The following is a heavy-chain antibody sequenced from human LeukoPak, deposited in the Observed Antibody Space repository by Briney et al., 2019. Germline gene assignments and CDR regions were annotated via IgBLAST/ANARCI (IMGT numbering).Heavy chain of an antibody. J-gene: IGHJ5*02. V-gene: IGHV3-21*01. Sequence: GGSLRLSCAASGFTFSSYSMNWVRQAPGKGLEWVSSISSSSSYIYYADSVKGRFTISRDNAKNSLYLQMNSLRAEDTAVYYCARWDSNYEAWFDPWGQGTLVTVSS. CDR1: GFTFSSYS. CDR3: ARWDSNYEAWFDP. CDR2: ISSSSSYI. D-gene: IGHD4-11*01.